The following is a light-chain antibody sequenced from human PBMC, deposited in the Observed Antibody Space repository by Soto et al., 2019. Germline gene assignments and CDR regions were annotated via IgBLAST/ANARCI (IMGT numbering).Light chain of an antibody. CDR3: QQYNRYSRT. Sequence: DIQMTQSPSTLSASVGARVTITCRASRSISNWLAWYQQKPGKAHKLLIYDASNLESGVPSRFSGSGSGTEGTITISSLQPDDFATYYCQQYNRYSRTFGQGTKVDIK. CDR1: RSISNW. J-gene: IGKJ1*01. CDR2: DAS. V-gene: IGKV1-5*01.